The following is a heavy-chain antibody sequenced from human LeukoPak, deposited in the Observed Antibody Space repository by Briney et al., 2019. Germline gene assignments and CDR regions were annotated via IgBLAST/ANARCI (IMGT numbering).Heavy chain of an antibody. Sequence: PGGSLRLSCAASGFTFDDYGMSWVRQAPGKGLEWVSGINWNGGSTGYADSVKGRFTISRDNAKNSLYLQMNSLRAEDTALYYCARVGWLQFRYYYMDVWGKGTTVTVSS. D-gene: IGHD5-24*01. CDR2: INWNGGST. J-gene: IGHJ6*03. V-gene: IGHV3-20*04. CDR3: ARVGWLQFRYYYMDV. CDR1: GFTFDDYG.